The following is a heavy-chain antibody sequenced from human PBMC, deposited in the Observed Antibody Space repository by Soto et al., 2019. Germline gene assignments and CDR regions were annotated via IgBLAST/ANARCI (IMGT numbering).Heavy chain of an antibody. CDR2: IDPSDSYS. D-gene: IGHD3-10*01. J-gene: IGHJ5*02. Sequence: EVQLVQSGAEVKKPGESLRISCKGSGYSFTTYWISWVRQMPGKGLEWMGRIDPSDSYSNYSPSFQGHVTISADKSIRTAYLQWSSLKASDTAMYYCARRRYDSGSSFDPWGQGTLVTVSS. CDR3: ARRRYDSGSSFDP. V-gene: IGHV5-10-1*01. CDR1: GYSFTTYW.